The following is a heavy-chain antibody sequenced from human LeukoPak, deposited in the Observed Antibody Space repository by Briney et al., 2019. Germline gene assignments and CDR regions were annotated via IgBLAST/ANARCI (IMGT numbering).Heavy chain of an antibody. D-gene: IGHD6-6*01. CDR1: GGSISSYY. J-gene: IGHJ4*02. V-gene: IGHV4-4*07. Sequence: PSETLSLTCTVSGGSISSYYWSWIRQPAGKGLEWIGRIHTSGSTDYNPSLKSRVTMSIDTSKNQFSLKVRSVTAADTAVYYCAREGSATARPFVSNDYWGREPWSPSPQ. CDR3: AREGSATARPFVSNDY. CDR2: IHTSGST.